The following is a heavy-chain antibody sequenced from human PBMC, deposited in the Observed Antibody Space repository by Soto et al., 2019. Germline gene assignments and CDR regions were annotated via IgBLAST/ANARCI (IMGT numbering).Heavy chain of an antibody. CDR2: IIPIFGTA. D-gene: IGHD6-19*01. V-gene: IGHV1-69*05. CDR3: AREGRWLADYYYGMDV. CDR1: GGTFSSYA. J-gene: IGHJ6*02. Sequence: GASVKVSCTASGGTFSSYAISWVRQAPGQGLEWMGGIIPIFGTANYAQKLQGRVTMTTDTSTSTAYMELRSLRSDDTAVYYCAREGRWLADYYYGMDVWGQGTTVTVSS.